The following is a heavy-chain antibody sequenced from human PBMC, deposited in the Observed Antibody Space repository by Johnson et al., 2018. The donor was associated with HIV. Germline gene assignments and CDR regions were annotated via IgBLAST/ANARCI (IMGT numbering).Heavy chain of an antibody. CDR3: ARVGVDYDASGSPWVDAFDI. CDR2: IKQDGSEK. J-gene: IGHJ3*02. Sequence: VQLVESGGGVAQPGRSLRLSCTASGFTFSTYAMHWVRQAPGKGLEWVTNIKQDGSEKYYVDSVKGRFTVSRDNAKTSLYLQMNSLRAEDTAVYYCARVGVDYDASGSPWVDAFDIWGQGTMVTVSS. D-gene: IGHD3-10*01. CDR1: GFTFSTYA. V-gene: IGHV3-7*03.